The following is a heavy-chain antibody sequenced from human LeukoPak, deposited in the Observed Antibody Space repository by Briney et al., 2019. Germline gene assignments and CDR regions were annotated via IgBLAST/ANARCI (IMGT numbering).Heavy chain of an antibody. CDR1: GFTFSKYW. D-gene: IGHD6-19*01. CDR3: ATKQWLAPPPDS. CDR2: INTDGTVT. V-gene: IGHV3-74*01. J-gene: IGHJ4*02. Sequence: GGSLRLSCAASGFTFSKYWMLWVRQAPGKGLESVSRINTDGTVTTYADSVKGRFTVYRDNADNTMFLQMNSARDEDTAVYYCATKQWLAPPPDSWGQGTPVTVSS.